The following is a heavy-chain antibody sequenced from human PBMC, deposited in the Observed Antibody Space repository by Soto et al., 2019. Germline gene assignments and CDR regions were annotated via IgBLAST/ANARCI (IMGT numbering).Heavy chain of an antibody. CDR3: ARIHFGDEPSYYYYGMVV. D-gene: IGHD4-17*01. Sequence: PSETLSLTCTVSGGSFSSGDYYWSWVRQPPGKGLEWIGYIYYTGSTFNNPSLKSRVSISIDTSKTQFSLKLSSVTAADTAVYYCARIHFGDEPSYYYYGMVVWGQGTTVTVSS. V-gene: IGHV4-30-4*01. CDR1: GGSFSSGDYY. J-gene: IGHJ6*02. CDR2: IYYTGST.